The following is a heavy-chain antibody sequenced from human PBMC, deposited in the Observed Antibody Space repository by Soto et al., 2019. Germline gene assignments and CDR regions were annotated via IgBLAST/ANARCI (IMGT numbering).Heavy chain of an antibody. CDR3: ARDFGYCSSTSCYPLDYYYYGMDV. CDR2: ISSSSSTI. D-gene: IGHD2-2*01. Sequence: PGGSLRLSCAASGFTFSSYSMNWVRQAPGKGLEWVSYISSSSSTIYYADSVRGRFTISRDNAKNSLYLQMNSLRDEDTAVYYCARDFGYCSSTSCYPLDYYYYGMDVWGQGTTVTVSS. V-gene: IGHV3-48*02. J-gene: IGHJ6*02. CDR1: GFTFSSYS.